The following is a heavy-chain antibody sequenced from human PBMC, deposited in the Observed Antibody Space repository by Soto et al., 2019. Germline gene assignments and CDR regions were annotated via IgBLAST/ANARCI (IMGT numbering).Heavy chain of an antibody. D-gene: IGHD3-10*01. Sequence: GGSLRLSCAASGFTFSSYAMSWGRQAPGKGLEWVSAISGSGGSTYYADSVKGRFTISRDNSKNTLYLQMNSLRAEDTAVYYCAKRARGSGSYYPYYFDYWGQGTLVTVSS. CDR2: ISGSGGST. CDR3: AKRARGSGSYYPYYFDY. J-gene: IGHJ4*02. V-gene: IGHV3-23*01. CDR1: GFTFSSYA.